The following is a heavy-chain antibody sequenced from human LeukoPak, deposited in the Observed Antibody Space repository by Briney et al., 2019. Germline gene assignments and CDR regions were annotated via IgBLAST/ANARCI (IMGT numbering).Heavy chain of an antibody. J-gene: IGHJ4*02. V-gene: IGHV3-23*01. CDR3: AKGASPTGRDGYNHSDY. CDR1: GFTFSSYA. Sequence: GGSERLSCAASGFTFSSYAMSWVRQAPGKGLEWVSAISGSGGSTYYADSVKGRFTISRDNSKNTLYLQMNSLRAEDTAVYYCAKGASPTGRDGYNHSDYWGQGTLVTVSS. D-gene: IGHD5-24*01. CDR2: ISGSGGST.